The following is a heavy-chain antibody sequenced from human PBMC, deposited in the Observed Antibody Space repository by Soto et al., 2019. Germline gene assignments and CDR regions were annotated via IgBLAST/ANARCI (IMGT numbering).Heavy chain of an antibody. D-gene: IGHD3-10*01. Sequence: ASVKVSCKASGGTFSSYTISWVRQAPGQGLEWMGRIIANHGNTNYAQKLQGRVTMTTDKSTSTAYMELRGLRSDDTAVYYCARVKGSGSSPLRWFDPWGQGTLVTVSS. J-gene: IGHJ5*02. CDR2: IIANHGNT. V-gene: IGHV1-18*01. CDR3: ARVKGSGSSPLRWFDP. CDR1: GGTFSSYT.